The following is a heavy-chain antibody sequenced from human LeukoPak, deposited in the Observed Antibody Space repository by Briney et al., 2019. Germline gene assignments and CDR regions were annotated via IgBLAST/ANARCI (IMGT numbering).Heavy chain of an antibody. D-gene: IGHD5-12*01. Sequence: ASVKVSCKASDYAFTRYGMSWVRQAPGQGLEWMGWISVSTGNTNYAQETQDRVTFTADTSTGTAYMELRSLRFDDTATYYCVRSGRATYYYFDVWGQGTLVTVSS. CDR1: DYAFTRYG. CDR3: VRSGRATYYYFDV. J-gene: IGHJ4*02. V-gene: IGHV1-18*01. CDR2: ISVSTGNT.